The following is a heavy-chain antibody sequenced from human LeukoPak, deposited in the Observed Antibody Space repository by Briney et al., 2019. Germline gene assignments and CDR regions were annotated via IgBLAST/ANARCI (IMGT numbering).Heavy chain of an antibody. J-gene: IGHJ4*02. V-gene: IGHV5-51*01. CDR3: ARLHGDYAAGY. Sequence: GESLKISCKGSGYSFTSYWIGWVRQMPGKGLEWMGILYPGDSDTRYSPSFQGQVTISADKSISTAYLQWSGLTAPDTAMYYCARLHGDYAAGYWGQGTPGSVSS. CDR1: GYSFTSYW. CDR2: LYPGDSDT. D-gene: IGHD4-17*01.